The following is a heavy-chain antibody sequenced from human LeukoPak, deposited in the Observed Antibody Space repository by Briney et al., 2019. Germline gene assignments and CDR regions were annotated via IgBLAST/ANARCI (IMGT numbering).Heavy chain of an antibody. CDR2: IYTAEST. CDR1: GVSISSYY. CDR3: ARETTVWVGFDP. V-gene: IGHV4-4*07. D-gene: IGHD4-17*01. Sequence: SETLSLTCTVSGVSISSYYWSWIRQPAGKALEWIGRIYTAESTNYTPSLKSRVTMSVDTSKNQFSLILSSVTAADTAVYYCARETTVWVGFDPWGQGTLVTVSS. J-gene: IGHJ5*02.